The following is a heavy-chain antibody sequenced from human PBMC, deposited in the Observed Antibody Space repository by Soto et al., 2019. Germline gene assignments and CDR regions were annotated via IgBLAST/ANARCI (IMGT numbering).Heavy chain of an antibody. CDR1: GGSISSSSYY. CDR2: IYYSGST. CDR3: ARRSLDRDPVLLWFGETKYRRYYFDY. V-gene: IGHV4-39*01. Sequence: QLQLQESGPGLVKPSETLSLTCTVCGGSISSSSYYWGWIRQPPGKGLEWIGSIYYSGSTYYNPSLKSRVTISVDTSKNQFSLKLSSVTAADTAVYYCARRSLDRDPVLLWFGETKYRRYYFDYWGQGTLVTVSS. J-gene: IGHJ4*02. D-gene: IGHD3-10*01.